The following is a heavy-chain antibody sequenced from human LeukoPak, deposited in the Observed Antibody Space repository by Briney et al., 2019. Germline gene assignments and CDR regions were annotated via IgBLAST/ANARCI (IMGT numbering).Heavy chain of an antibody. CDR2: IYYTGST. V-gene: IGHV4-59*01. D-gene: IGHD3-10*01. J-gene: IGHJ3*02. Sequence: PSETLSLTCTVSGGSISSYYWSWLRQPPGKGLEWIGYIYYTGSTSYNHSLKSRTTISIDTSKNQFCLKLSSVTAADSAVYYCARSDYSGSGTYTEFDAFDIWGQGPMVTVSS. CDR3: ARSDYSGSGTYTEFDAFDI. CDR1: GGSISSYY.